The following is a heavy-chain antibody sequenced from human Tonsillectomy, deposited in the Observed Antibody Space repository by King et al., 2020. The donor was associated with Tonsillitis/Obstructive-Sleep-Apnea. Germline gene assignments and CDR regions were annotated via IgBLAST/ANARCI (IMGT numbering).Heavy chain of an antibody. V-gene: IGHV4-39*01. J-gene: IGHJ4*02. CDR3: AGLAPDMGGEGIDY. Sequence: QLQESGPGLLRPSETLSLTCTVSGGSINKSSYYWGWIRQPPGKGLEWIGSIYYGGSSYSNPSLRSRVSISVDTSKNQFSLRLSSVTAADTSTYYCAGLAPDMGGEGIDYWGQGTLVIVSS. D-gene: IGHD3-16*01. CDR2: IYYGGSS. CDR1: GGSINKSSYY.